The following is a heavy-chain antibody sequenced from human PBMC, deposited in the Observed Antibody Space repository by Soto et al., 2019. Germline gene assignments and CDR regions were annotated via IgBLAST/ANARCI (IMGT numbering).Heavy chain of an antibody. J-gene: IGHJ4*02. D-gene: IGHD3-22*01. V-gene: IGHV4-34*01. Sequence: QVQLQQWGAGLLKPSETLSLTCAVYGGSFSGYYWTWIRQPPGKGLEWIGEINNSGRTNQNPSLKSRLTLSVDTSKNQFSLNLRSVTAADTAVYYCVRGITMKVAVQRDAPDKYYFDSWGQGTRVTVSS. CDR2: INNSGRT. CDR3: VRGITMKVAVQRDAPDKYYFDS. CDR1: GGSFSGYY.